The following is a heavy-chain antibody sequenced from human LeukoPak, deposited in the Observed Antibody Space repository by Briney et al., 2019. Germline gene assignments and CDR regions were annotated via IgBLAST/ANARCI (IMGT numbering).Heavy chain of an antibody. J-gene: IGHJ4*02. CDR1: GFTFSSYW. Sequence: SGGSLRLSCAASGFTFSSYWMSWVRQAPGKGLEWVANIKQDGSEKYYVDSVKGRFTISRDNAENSLYLQMNSLRAEDTAVYYCARDTLYSSGWYSGYWGQGTLVTVSS. D-gene: IGHD6-19*01. CDR2: IKQDGSEK. CDR3: ARDTLYSSGWYSGY. V-gene: IGHV3-7*01.